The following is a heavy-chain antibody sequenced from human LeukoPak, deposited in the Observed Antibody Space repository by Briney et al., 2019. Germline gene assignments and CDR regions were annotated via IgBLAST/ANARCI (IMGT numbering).Heavy chain of an antibody. J-gene: IGHJ4*02. CDR1: GGSINNYY. Sequence: SETLSLTCTVSGGSINNYYWSWIRQPPGKGLEWIGYIYYSGSTNYNPSLKSRVTISVDTSKNQFSLNLSSLTAADTAVYYCARHRGSGYPYFDYWAREPWSPSPQ. CDR3: ARHRGSGYPYFDY. V-gene: IGHV4-59*01. CDR2: IYYSGST. D-gene: IGHD3-22*01.